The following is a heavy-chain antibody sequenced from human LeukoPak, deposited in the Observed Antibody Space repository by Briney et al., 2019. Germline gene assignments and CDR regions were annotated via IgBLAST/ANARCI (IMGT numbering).Heavy chain of an antibody. J-gene: IGHJ4*02. CDR1: GGSISSYY. CDR3: AREGDYSLGY. V-gene: IGHV4-59*01. Sequence: SETLSLTCTVSGGSISSYYWSWIRQPPGKGLEWIGYIYYSGSTNYNPSLKSRVTISVDTSKNQFSLKLSSVTAADTAVYYCAREGDYSLGYWGQGTLVTVSS. D-gene: IGHD4-11*01. CDR2: IYYSGST.